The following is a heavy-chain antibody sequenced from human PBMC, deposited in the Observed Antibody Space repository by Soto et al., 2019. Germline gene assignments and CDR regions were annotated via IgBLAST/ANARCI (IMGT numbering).Heavy chain of an antibody. CDR3: VRDRDLDRDMVHADL. V-gene: IGHV3-48*02. J-gene: IGHJ4*01. D-gene: IGHD5-18*01. Sequence: HPGGSLRLSCSASGFTFSIYAMHWVRQAPGKGLEWLAYITIRTGNIVYADSVRGRFTISADNAENSVFLQMNSLRDEDTAVYFCVRDRDLDRDMVHADLWGQGTLVTVSS. CDR2: ITIRTGNI. CDR1: GFTFSIYA.